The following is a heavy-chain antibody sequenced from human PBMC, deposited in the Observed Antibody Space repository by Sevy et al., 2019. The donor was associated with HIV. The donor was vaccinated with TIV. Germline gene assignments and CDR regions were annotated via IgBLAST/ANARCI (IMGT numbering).Heavy chain of an antibody. Sequence: GGSLRLSCAASGFALTNYYAMHWVRQAPGKGLEWVALISYDGRDKFYSDSVKGRFTITRDNFKNTLYLQMNGLTTEDTAVYYCARPRANYVDHYFFYAMDVWGQGTTVTVSS. CDR3: ARPRANYVDHYFFYAMDV. J-gene: IGHJ6*02. V-gene: IGHV3-30-3*01. CDR2: ISYDGRDK. D-gene: IGHD4-17*01. CDR1: GFALTNYYA.